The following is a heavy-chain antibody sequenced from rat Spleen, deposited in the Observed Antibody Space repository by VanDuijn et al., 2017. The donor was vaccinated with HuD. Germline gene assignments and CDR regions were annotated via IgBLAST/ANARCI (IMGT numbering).Heavy chain of an antibody. V-gene: IGHV2-30*01. Sequence: QVQLKESGPGLVQPSQTLSLTCTVSGFSLTSYNVHWVRQPTGKGLEWMGVIWTGGSTDYNSALKSRLSISRDTSKSQVFLKMNSLQTEDIATYYCARDPWLGAPYFDYWGQGVMVTVSS. CDR1: GFSLTSYN. CDR2: IWTGGST. D-gene: IGHD5-1*01. J-gene: IGHJ2*01. CDR3: ARDPWLGAPYFDY.